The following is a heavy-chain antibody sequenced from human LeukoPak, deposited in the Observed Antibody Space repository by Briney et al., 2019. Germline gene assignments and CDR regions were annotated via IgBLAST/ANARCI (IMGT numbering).Heavy chain of an antibody. D-gene: IGHD2-2*01. CDR3: AKTVPDSIVVVPAAILGAEFDY. CDR1: GFTFSTYS. V-gene: IGHV3-21*04. CDR2: ISSGSGYI. Sequence: GGSLRLSCAVSGFTFSTYSMNWVRQAPGKGLEWVSSISSGSGYIYQADSVKGRFTISRDNAKNTLYLQMNSLRAEDTAVYYCAKTVPDSIVVVPAAILGAEFDYWGQGTLVTVSS. J-gene: IGHJ4*02.